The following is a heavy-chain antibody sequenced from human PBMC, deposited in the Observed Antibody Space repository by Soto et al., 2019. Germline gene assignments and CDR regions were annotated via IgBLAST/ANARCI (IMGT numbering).Heavy chain of an antibody. D-gene: IGHD6-19*01. CDR1: GFAVNYNY. J-gene: IGHJ4*02. Sequence: PGGSLRLSCAVSGFAVNYNYMTWVRQAPGKWLEWVSVIYTDDTTYYADSVKGRFTVSRDNSKNTLYLQMNSLRAEDTAIYYCARAKPPSYSSGWYGFDYWGQGTLVTVSS. CDR3: ARAKPPSYSSGWYGFDY. CDR2: IYTDDTT. V-gene: IGHV3-66*01.